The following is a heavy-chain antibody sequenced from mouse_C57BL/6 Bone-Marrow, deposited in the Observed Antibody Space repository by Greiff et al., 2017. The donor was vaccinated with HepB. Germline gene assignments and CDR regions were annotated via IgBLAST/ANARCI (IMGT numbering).Heavy chain of an antibody. J-gene: IGHJ2*01. CDR2: ISYDGSN. CDR3: ARGGLNY. CDR1: VYSITSGYY. Sequence: EVKLQESGPGLVKPSQSLSLTCSVTVYSITSGYYWNWIRQFPGNKLAWMGYISYDGSNNYNPSLKNRISITRDTSKNQFFLKLNSVTTEDTATYYCARGGLNYWGQGTTLTVSS. V-gene: IGHV3-6*01.